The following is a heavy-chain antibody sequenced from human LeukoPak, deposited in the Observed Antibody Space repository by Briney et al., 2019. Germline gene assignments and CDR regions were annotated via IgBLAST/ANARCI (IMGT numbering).Heavy chain of an antibody. J-gene: IGHJ4*02. D-gene: IGHD3-22*01. CDR1: GGSITGHY. Sequence: SETLSLTCSVSGGSITGHYWSWIRQSPRKGLEWIGYIYYNGNTNYNPSLKSRVIILLDMSKNQSSLKLTSVTAADTAIYYCARYDPSHYATSGLYYGVYFDSWGQGTLVSVSS. V-gene: IGHV4-59*08. CDR3: ARYDPSHYATSGLYYGVYFDS. CDR2: IYYNGNT.